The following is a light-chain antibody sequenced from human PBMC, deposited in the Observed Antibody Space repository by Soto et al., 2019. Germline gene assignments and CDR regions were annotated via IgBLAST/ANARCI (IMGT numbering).Light chain of an antibody. V-gene: IGKV3-11*01. CDR1: QRVSSY. J-gene: IGKJ2*01. CDR2: DAS. CDR3: QHRSNWPET. Sequence: EIVLTQSPATLSLSPGERATLSCRASQRVSSYLAWYQQKPGQAPRLLIYDASNRATGIPARFSGSGSGTDFTLTISSLEPADFAVYYCQHRSNWPETFGQGTKLKIK.